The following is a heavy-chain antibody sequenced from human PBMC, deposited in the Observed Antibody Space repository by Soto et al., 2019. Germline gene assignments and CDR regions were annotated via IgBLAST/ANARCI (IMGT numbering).Heavy chain of an antibody. D-gene: IGHD2-8*01. CDR3: ARLYCTNGVCYVYYFDY. CDR1: GYSFTSQW. Sequence: PGESLKISCKGSGYSFTSQWIGWVRQMPGKGLECVGIIYPGDSDTRYSPSVLGQVTISADKSISTAYLQWSSLKASDTAMYYCARLYCTNGVCYVYYFDYWGQGTLVTVSS. CDR2: IYPGDSDT. J-gene: IGHJ4*02. V-gene: IGHV5-51*01.